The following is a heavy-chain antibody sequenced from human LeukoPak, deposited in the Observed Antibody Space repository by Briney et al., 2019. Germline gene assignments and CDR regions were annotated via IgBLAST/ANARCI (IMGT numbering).Heavy chain of an antibody. CDR1: DFTFSTYA. D-gene: IGHD2-15*01. CDR2: ISGVGDAT. CDR3: AKSGLNRFDY. Sequence: GGSLRLSCTTSDFTFSTYAMSWVRQAPGKGLEWVSTISGVGDATYYADSVKGRFTISRDNSKNTLYLQMNSLRAEDTAVYYCAKSGLNRFDYWGQGTLVTVSS. J-gene: IGHJ4*02. V-gene: IGHV3-23*01.